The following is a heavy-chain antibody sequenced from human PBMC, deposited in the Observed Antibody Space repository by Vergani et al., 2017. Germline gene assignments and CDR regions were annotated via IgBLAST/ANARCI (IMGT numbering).Heavy chain of an antibody. CDR2: IVVGSGNT. D-gene: IGHD3/OR15-3a*01. CDR1: GFTFTSSA. Sequence: QMQLVQSGPEVKKPGTSVKVSCKASGFTFTSSAMQWVRQARGQRLEWIGWIVVGSGNTNYAQKFQERVTITRDMSTSTAYMELSSLRSEDTAVYYCAAGPGGWTGDPDAFDIWGQGTMVTVSS. CDR3: AAGPGGWTGDPDAFDI. J-gene: IGHJ3*02. V-gene: IGHV1-58*02.